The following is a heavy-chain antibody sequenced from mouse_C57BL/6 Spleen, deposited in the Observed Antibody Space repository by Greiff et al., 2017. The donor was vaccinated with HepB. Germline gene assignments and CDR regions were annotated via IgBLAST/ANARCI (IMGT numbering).Heavy chain of an antibody. J-gene: IGHJ1*03. CDR1: GYTFTSYW. CDR2: IHPNSGST. Sequence: VQLQQPGAELVKPGASVKLSCKASGYTFTSYWMHWVKQRPGQGLEWIGMIHPNSGSTNYNEKFKSKATLTVDKSSSTAYMQLSSLTSEDSAVYYCASSSYVYWYFDVWGTGTTVTVSS. CDR3: ASSSYVYWYFDV. D-gene: IGHD1-1*01. V-gene: IGHV1-64*01.